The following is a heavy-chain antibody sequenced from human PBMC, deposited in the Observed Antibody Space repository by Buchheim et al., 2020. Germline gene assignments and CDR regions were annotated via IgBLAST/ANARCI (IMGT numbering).Heavy chain of an antibody. CDR2: FTRSGST. CDR3: ARLTDYGDSYWYFDL. V-gene: IGHV4-34*01. Sequence: QVQLQQWGAGLLKPSETLSLTCTVYGGSFSGYYWSWIRQPPEKGLEWIGEFTRSGSTNYNPSLTSRVTMSLDTSKNQFLLKLTSVTAADTAVYYCARLTDYGDSYWYFDLWGRGSL. J-gene: IGHJ2*01. CDR1: GGSFSGYY. D-gene: IGHD4-17*01.